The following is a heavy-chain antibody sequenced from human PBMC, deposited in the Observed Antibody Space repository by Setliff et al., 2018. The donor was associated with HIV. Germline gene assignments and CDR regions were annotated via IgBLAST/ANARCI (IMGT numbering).Heavy chain of an antibody. CDR3: VRTASSSWWGVYYYYYIDL. D-gene: IGHD2-8*02. CDR2: IHYTGST. CDR1: GGSISSGSYY. Sequence: SETLSLTCIVSGGSISSGSYYWSWIRQTPRKGLEWIGTIHYTGSTYYNPSLESRITISVDTSKNQFSLRLNSVSAADTAVYYCVRTASSSWWGVYYYYYIDLWGKGTTVTVSS. V-gene: IGHV4-39*01. J-gene: IGHJ6*03.